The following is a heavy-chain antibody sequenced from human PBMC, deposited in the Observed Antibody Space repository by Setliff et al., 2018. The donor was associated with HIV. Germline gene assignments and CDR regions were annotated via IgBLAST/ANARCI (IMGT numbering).Heavy chain of an antibody. V-gene: IGHV3-23*01. CDR2: ISGSGGST. CDR3: AKPLTQWGVSPYHYAVDV. D-gene: IGHD1-26*01. J-gene: IGHJ6*02. Sequence: GGSLRLSCAASGFTFSSYAMSWVRQAPGKGLEWVSAISGSGGSTYYADSVKGRFTISTDNSKNTLYLRMNSLRAEDTAVYYCAKPLTQWGVSPYHYAVDVWGQGTTVTVSS. CDR1: GFTFSSYA.